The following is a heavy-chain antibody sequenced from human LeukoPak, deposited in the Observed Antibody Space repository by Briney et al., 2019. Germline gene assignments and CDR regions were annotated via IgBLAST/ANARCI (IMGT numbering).Heavy chain of an antibody. D-gene: IGHD1-26*01. V-gene: IGHV3-21*01. J-gene: IGHJ3*02. CDR1: GFTFSSYS. Sequence: GGSLRLSRAASGFTFSSYSMNWVRQAPGKGLEWVSSISSSSSYIYYADSVKGRFTISRDNAKNSLYLQMNSLRAEDTAVYYCARDSGGVGATNAFDIWGQGTMVTVSS. CDR2: ISSSSSYI. CDR3: ARDSGGVGATNAFDI.